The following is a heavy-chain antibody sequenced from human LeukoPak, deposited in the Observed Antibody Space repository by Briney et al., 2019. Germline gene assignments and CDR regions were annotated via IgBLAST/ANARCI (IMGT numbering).Heavy chain of an antibody. V-gene: IGHV1-18*01. CDR2: ISAYNGNT. Sequence: GASVKVSCKASGYTFTSYGISWVRQAPGQGLEWMGWISAYNGNTNYAQKFQGRVTMTRDTSTSTVYMELSSLRSEDTAVYYCARSPRSSSVSHLLGYYGMDVWGQGTTVTVSS. CDR3: ARSPRSSSVSHLLGYYGMDV. D-gene: IGHD6-6*01. J-gene: IGHJ6*02. CDR1: GYTFTSYG.